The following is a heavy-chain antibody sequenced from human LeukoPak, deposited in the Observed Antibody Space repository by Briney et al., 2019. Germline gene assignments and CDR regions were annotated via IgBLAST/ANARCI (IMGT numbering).Heavy chain of an antibody. CDR3: ARGVTKDFQY. J-gene: IGHJ1*01. D-gene: IGHD4-17*01. CDR2: INPNSGGT. CDR1: GYTFTGYY. Sequence: GASVTVSCKASGYTFTGYYMHWVRQAPGQGLEWMGWINPNSGGTNYAQRLQGRVTMTRDTSISTAYMELSRLRSDDTAVYYCARGVTKDFQYWGQGTLVTVSS. V-gene: IGHV1-2*02.